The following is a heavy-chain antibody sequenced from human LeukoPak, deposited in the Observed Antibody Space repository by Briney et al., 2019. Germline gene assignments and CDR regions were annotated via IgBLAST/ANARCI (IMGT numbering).Heavy chain of an antibody. CDR2: IYTSEST. CDR3: TRVGYGGYGVLDS. V-gene: IGHV4-4*07. D-gene: IGHD5-12*01. J-gene: IGHJ4*02. Sequence: SETLSLTCTVSGGSISSFYWSWIRQPAGKGLEWIGRIYTSESTIYNPSLKSRVTMPFDTSKNQISLKLTSVTAADTAIYYCTRVGYGGYGVLDSWGQSILVTVSS. CDR1: GGSISSFY.